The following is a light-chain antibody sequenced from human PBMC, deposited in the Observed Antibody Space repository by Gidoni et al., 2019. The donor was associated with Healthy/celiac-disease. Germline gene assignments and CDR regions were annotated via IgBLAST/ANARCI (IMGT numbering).Light chain of an antibody. CDR1: QGISNY. CDR3: QKYNSASWT. V-gene: IGKV1-27*01. CDR2: AAY. J-gene: IGKJ1*01. Sequence: DIQMTQSPSSLSASVGDRVTLTCRASQGISNYLAWYQQKPGKVPKLLIYAAYTLQSGVPSRFSGSGSGTDFTLTISSLQPEDVATYYCQKYNSASWTFGQGTKVEIK.